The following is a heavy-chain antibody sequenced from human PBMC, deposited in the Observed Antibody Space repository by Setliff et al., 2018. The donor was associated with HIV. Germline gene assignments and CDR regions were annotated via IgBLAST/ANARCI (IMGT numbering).Heavy chain of an antibody. Sequence: PGGSLRLSCAASRFDFNNYWMCWVRQAPGKGLEWVANIGQDGSEKNYVDSVKGRFTISRDNAKNSMDLQMNSLRAEDTAVYYCAKSRAYSSGWDFDYWGQGTLVTVSS. D-gene: IGHD6-19*01. CDR1: RFDFNNYW. CDR3: AKSRAYSSGWDFDY. V-gene: IGHV3-7*01. J-gene: IGHJ4*02. CDR2: IGQDGSEK.